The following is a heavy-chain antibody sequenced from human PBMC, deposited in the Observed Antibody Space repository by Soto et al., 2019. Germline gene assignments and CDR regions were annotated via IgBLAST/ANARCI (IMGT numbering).Heavy chain of an antibody. J-gene: IGHJ6*02. Sequence: ASVKVSCKASGYTFTSYGISWVRQAPGQGLEWMGWISAYNGNTNYAQKLQGRVTMTTDTSTSTAYMELRSLRSDDTAVYYCASAFYDLWSGSPHGVHDYYYYGMDVWGQGTTVTVSS. CDR2: ISAYNGNT. V-gene: IGHV1-18*01. CDR3: ASAFYDLWSGSPHGVHDYYYYGMDV. CDR1: GYTFTSYG. D-gene: IGHD3-3*01.